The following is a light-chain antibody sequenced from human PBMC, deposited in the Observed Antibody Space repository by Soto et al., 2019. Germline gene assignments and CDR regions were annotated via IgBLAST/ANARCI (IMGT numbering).Light chain of an antibody. CDR1: QSDSSN. Sequence: DTLSVSPGERATLSCRASQSDSSNLAWYQQKPGQAPRLLIYGASTRATGIPARFSGSGSGTDFTLTISRLEPEDFATYYCQQYNASVTFGGGSKVDI. CDR2: GAS. J-gene: IGKJ4*01. V-gene: IGKV3-15*01. CDR3: QQYNASVT.